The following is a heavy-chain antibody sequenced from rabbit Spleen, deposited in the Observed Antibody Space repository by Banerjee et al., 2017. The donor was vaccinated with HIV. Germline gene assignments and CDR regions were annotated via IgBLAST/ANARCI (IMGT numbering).Heavy chain of an antibody. Sequence: EQLEESGGGLVKPEGSLTLTCKASGFSFGSNDYMCWVRQAPGRGLEWIACIYSGNSGYTYYATWATGRFTCSKTSSTTVTLQVTSLTAADTATYFCARDTASSFSSYGMDLWGPGTLVTVS. J-gene: IGHJ6*01. V-gene: IGHV1S45*01. CDR2: IYSGNSGYT. CDR3: ARDTASSFSSYGMDL. D-gene: IGHD8-1*01. CDR1: GFSFGSNDY.